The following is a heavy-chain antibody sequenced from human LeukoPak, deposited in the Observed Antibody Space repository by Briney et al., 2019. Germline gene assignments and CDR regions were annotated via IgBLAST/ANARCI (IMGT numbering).Heavy chain of an antibody. CDR1: GGSFSGYY. J-gene: IGHJ3*02. V-gene: IGHV4-34*01. CDR2: INHSGST. D-gene: IGHD2-15*01. CDR3: ARRAVVALDAFDI. Sequence: SETLSLTCAVYGGSFSGYYWSWIRQPPGKGLEWFGEINHSGSTNYNPSLKSRVTISVDTSKNQFSLKLSSVTAADTAVYYCARRAVVALDAFDIWGQGTMVTVSS.